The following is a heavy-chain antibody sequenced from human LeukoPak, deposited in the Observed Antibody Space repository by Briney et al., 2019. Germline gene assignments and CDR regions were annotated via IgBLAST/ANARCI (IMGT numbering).Heavy chain of an antibody. CDR3: ARDHGSGSYFHYYYYGMDI. CDR2: IYFDGSNE. Sequence: GGSLRLSCAASGFTFSSYGMHWVRQAPGKGLEWVAVIYFDGSNEYYADSVKGLFTISRDNSKNRLYLQMNSVRAEDTAVYYCARDHGSGSYFHYYYYGMDIWGQGTTVTVSS. CDR1: GFTFSSYG. V-gene: IGHV3-33*01. D-gene: IGHD3-10*01. J-gene: IGHJ6*02.